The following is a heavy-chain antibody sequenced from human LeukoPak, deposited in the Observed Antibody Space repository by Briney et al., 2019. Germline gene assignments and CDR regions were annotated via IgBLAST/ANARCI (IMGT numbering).Heavy chain of an antibody. CDR1: GGSISSSSYY. V-gene: IGHV4-39*01. J-gene: IGHJ5*02. CDR3: ARHRPVIGQWMVPLMESLNWSDP. D-gene: IGHD6-19*01. CDR2: IYYSGST. Sequence: PSETLSRTCTVSGGSISSSSYYWGWIRQPPGKGLGWIGSIYYSGSTYYNPSLKSRVTISLDTSKNQFSLKLSSVTAADTAVYYCARHRPVIGQWMVPLMESLNWSDPWGQGTLVTVSS.